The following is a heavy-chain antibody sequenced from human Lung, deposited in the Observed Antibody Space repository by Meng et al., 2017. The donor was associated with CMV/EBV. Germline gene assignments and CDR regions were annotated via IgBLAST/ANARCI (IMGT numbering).Heavy chain of an antibody. J-gene: IGHJ4*02. V-gene: IGHV4-30-4*01. CDR1: RDSMSSYGYN. CDR2: IHSTGST. CDR3: ARVADPSVPYYFAF. Sequence: SETLSLTCTVSRDSMSSYGYNWSWIRQPPGEGLEWIGYIHSTGSTYYNPSLKGRITISIDTSRNQFSLELTSVTAADTAIYYCARVADPSVPYYFAFWGPGTLVXVSS.